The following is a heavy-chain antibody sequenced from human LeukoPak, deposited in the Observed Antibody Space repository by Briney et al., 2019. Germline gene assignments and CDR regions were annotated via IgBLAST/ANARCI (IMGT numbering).Heavy chain of an antibody. Sequence: GASVKVSCKASGYTFTSYYMLWVRQAPGQGLEWMGIINPSGGSTSYAQKFQGRVTMTRDTSTSTVYMELSSLRSEDTAVYYCARASSHYYDSSGYSPFDYWGQGTLVTVSS. CDR3: ARASSHYYDSSGYSPFDY. CDR2: INPSGGST. D-gene: IGHD3-22*01. CDR1: GYTFTSYY. J-gene: IGHJ4*02. V-gene: IGHV1-46*01.